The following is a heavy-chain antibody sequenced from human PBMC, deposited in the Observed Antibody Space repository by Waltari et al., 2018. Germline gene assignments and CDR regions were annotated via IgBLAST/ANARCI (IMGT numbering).Heavy chain of an antibody. V-gene: IGHV4-4*02. J-gene: IGHJ4*02. D-gene: IGHD2-15*01. CDR3: ARDRGRGLYLDS. CDR1: GDSMLSTYW. CDR2: VHGSGKT. Sequence: QLQLQESGPGLVTPSGTLSLTCDVSGDSMLSTYWWSWVRQPPGKGLEWMGQVHGSGKTNYNPSFATRVTISLDTYNKQFSLKVTSATAADTAVYYCARDRGRGLYLDSWGPGTLVTVSP.